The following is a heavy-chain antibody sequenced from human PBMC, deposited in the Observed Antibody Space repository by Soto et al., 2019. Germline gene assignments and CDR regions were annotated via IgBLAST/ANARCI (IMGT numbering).Heavy chain of an antibody. CDR3: AKFRCYDIMFWDY. Sequence: PGGSLRLSCAASWFNFRSLAISRVRQAPGKGLEWVSAISGSGGSTYYADSVKGRFTISRDNSKNTLYLQMNSLRAEDTAVYYCAKFRCYDIMFWDYWGQGTLVTVSS. CDR2: ISGSGGST. J-gene: IGHJ4*02. CDR1: WFNFRSLA. D-gene: IGHD3-22*01. V-gene: IGHV3-23*01.